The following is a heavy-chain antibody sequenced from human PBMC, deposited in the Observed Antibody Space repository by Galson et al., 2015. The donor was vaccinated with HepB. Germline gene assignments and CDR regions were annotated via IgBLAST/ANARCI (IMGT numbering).Heavy chain of an antibody. V-gene: IGHV1-24*01. CDR2: FDPEDGET. Sequence: SVKVSCKASGYTFSRYRISWVRQAPGQGLEWMGGFDPEDGETIYAQKFQGRVTMTEDTSTDTAYMELSSLRSEDTAMYYCATDRSGYYSLDYWGQGTLVTVSS. D-gene: IGHD3-22*01. J-gene: IGHJ4*02. CDR1: GYTFSRYR. CDR3: ATDRSGYYSLDY.